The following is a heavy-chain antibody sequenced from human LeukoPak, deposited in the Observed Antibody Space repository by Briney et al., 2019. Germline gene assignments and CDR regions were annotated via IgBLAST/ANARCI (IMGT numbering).Heavy chain of an antibody. V-gene: IGHV5-51*07. CDR3: ARRSDNWFDP. D-gene: IGHD3-10*01. Sequence: GESLKISCKASGYSFTNYWIGWVHQMPGKGLEWMGIIYPGNSDTTYSPSFQGQVTISADKSISTAYLQWRSLKASDTAMYYCARRSDNWFDPWGQGTLVTVSS. J-gene: IGHJ5*02. CDR1: GYSFTNYW. CDR2: IYPGNSDT.